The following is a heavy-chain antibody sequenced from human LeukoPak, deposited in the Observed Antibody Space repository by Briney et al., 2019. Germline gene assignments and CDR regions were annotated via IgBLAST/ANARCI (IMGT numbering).Heavy chain of an antibody. Sequence: PSETLSLTCTVSGGSISSSSYYWGWIRQPPGKGLEWIGSIYYSGSTYYNPSLKSRVTISVDTSKNQFSLKLSSVTAADTAVYYCASWGMPYYYYYMDVWGKGTTVTISS. V-gene: IGHV4-39*01. CDR2: IYYSGST. J-gene: IGHJ6*03. D-gene: IGHD2-8*01. CDR3: ASWGMPYYYYYMDV. CDR1: GGSISSSSYY.